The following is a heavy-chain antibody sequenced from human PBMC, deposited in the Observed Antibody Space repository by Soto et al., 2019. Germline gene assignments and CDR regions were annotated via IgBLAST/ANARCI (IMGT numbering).Heavy chain of an antibody. J-gene: IGHJ5*02. Sequence: QVQLVEAGGGVVQPGRSLRLSCAASGFTFSSYGMHWVRQAPCKGLEWVAVISYDGTNKYYVDSVEGRFTISRDNSKNTLYLQINSLRAEDSTAYYCARDGRIAAPKGALYNWFDPWCQGTLVTVSS. D-gene: IGHD6-13*01. CDR3: ARDGRIAAPKGALYNWFDP. V-gene: IGHV3-30*03. CDR1: GFTFSSYG. CDR2: ISYDGTNK.